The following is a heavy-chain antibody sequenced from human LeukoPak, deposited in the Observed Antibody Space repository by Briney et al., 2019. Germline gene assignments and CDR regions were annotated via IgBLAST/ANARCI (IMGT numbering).Heavy chain of an antibody. CDR3: AKALSGYDSHYYYGMDV. CDR1: GFTLSNNH. CDR2: IYSGGRP. Sequence: PGESLILSFSVPGFTLSNNHVSSVRQAPGKGLEWDPGIYSGGRPYSAASVKRRFTISRDNSKNTLYLQMNSLRAEDTAVYYCAKALSGYDSHYYYGMDVWGQGTTVTVSS. J-gene: IGHJ6*02. V-gene: IGHV3-53*01. D-gene: IGHD5-12*01.